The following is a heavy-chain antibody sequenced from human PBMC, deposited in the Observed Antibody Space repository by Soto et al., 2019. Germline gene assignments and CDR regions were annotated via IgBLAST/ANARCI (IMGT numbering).Heavy chain of an antibody. Sequence: PGGSLRLSCAASGFTFSSYSMNWVRQAPGKGLEWVSSISSSSSYIYYADSVKGRFTISRDNAKNSLYLQMNSLRAEDTAVYYCARDAGCSSTSCHSVPDYWGQGTLVTVSS. CDR3: ARDAGCSSTSCHSVPDY. V-gene: IGHV3-21*01. J-gene: IGHJ4*02. CDR1: GFTFSSYS. D-gene: IGHD2-2*01. CDR2: ISSSSSYI.